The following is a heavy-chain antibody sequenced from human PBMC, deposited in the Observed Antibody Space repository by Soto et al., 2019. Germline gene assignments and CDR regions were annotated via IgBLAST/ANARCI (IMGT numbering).Heavy chain of an antibody. Sequence: QVQLVESGGGVVQPGRSLRLSCVASGFSFTTYGLHWVRQAPGKGLEWVAVIWYDGSNQYYADSVKGRFTISRDNSKYILYLEMNSMRVEDTAVYYCVKDHYGGDCYSDPCFDYWGQGTLVTVSS. D-gene: IGHD2-21*02. V-gene: IGHV3-33*06. CDR1: GFSFTTYG. CDR3: VKDHYGGDCYSDPCFDY. CDR2: IWYDGSNQ. J-gene: IGHJ4*02.